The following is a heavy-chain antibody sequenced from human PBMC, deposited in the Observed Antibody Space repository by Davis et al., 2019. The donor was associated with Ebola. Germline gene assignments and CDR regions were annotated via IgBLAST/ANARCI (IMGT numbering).Heavy chain of an antibody. V-gene: IGHV3-66*01. CDR3: ARDHGSLFDY. Sequence: GESLKISCAASGFTVSSNYMSWVRQAPGKGLEWVSVIYSGGSTYYADSVKGRFTISRDNSKNTLYLQMNSLRAEDTAVYYCARDHGSLFDYWGQGTLVTVSS. CDR2: IYSGGST. D-gene: IGHD1-26*01. CDR1: GFTVSSNY. J-gene: IGHJ4*02.